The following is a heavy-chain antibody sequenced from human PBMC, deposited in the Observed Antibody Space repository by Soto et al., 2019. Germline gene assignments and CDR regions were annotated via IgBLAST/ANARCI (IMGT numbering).Heavy chain of an antibody. Sequence: SETLSLNCTVSGASISSYYWSCIRQPPGKGLEWIGYIYYSGSTNYNPSLKSRVTISVDTSKNQFSLKLSSVTAADTAVYYCARRGTYLNWFDPWGQGTLVTVS. V-gene: IGHV4-59*08. J-gene: IGHJ5*02. CDR2: IYYSGST. CDR3: ARRGTYLNWFDP. CDR1: GASISSYY.